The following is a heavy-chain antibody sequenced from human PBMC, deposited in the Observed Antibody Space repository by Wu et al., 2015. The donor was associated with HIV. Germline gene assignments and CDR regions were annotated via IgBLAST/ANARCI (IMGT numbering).Heavy chain of an antibody. D-gene: IGHD6-19*01. J-gene: IGHJ4*02. Sequence: QVQLVQSGAEVKKPGASVKVSCKASGYTFTGYYMHWVRQAPGQGLEWMGWINPNSGGTNYAQKFQGRVTMTRDTSISTAYMELSRLRSDDTAVYYCARAVAGTFYTYYFDYWGQGTLVTVSS. V-gene: IGHV1-2*02. CDR2: INPNSGGT. CDR3: ARAVAGTFYTYYFDY. CDR1: GYTFTGYY.